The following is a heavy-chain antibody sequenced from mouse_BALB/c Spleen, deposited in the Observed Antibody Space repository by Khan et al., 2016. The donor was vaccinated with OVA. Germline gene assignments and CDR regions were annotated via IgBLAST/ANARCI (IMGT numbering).Heavy chain of an antibody. CDR3: AKGVWSYYFALDY. D-gene: IGHD2-10*02. CDR2: IWGGGST. J-gene: IGHJ4*01. Sequence: QVQLKESGPGLVAPSQSLSFTCTASGFSLTDYGVSWIRQPPGKGLEWLGVIWGGGSTSYNSALKSRLSISKDNSKGQVFLKMNSLQTDDTAMYYCAKGVWSYYFALDYGGQGTSVTVSS. V-gene: IGHV2-6-5*01. CDR1: GFSLTDYG.